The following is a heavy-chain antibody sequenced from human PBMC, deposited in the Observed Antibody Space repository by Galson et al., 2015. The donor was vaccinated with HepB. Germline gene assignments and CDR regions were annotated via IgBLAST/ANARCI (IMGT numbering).Heavy chain of an antibody. V-gene: IGHV3-21*01. J-gene: IGHJ4*02. CDR3: ARDRGIYYDSSGYYPYDY. CDR2: ISSSSSYI. CDR1: GFTFSSYS. D-gene: IGHD3-22*01. Sequence: SLRLSCAASGFTFSSYSMNWVRQAPGKGLEWVSSISSSSSYIYYADSVKGRFTISRDNAKNSLYLQMNSLRAEDTAVYYCARDRGIYYDSSGYYPYDYWGQGTLVTVSS.